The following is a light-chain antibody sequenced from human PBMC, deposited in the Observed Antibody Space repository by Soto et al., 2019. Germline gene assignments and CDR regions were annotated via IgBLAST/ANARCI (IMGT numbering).Light chain of an antibody. CDR2: QDS. CDR1: KLGDKY. V-gene: IGLV3-1*01. Sequence: SYELTQPPSVSVSPGQTASITCSGDKLGDKYACWYQQKPGQSPVPVIYQDSKRPSGIPERFSGSNSGNTATLTISGTQAMDEADYYCQAWDSSTAVFGGGTKPTVL. J-gene: IGLJ2*01. CDR3: QAWDSSTAV.